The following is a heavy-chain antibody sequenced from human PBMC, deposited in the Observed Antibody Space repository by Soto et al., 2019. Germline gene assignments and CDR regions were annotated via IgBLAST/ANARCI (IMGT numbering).Heavy chain of an antibody. D-gene: IGHD3-22*01. CDR1: GGSISSGDYY. CDR3: ARADSSGYVGIGY. Sequence: SETLSLTCTVSGGSISSGDYYWSWIRQPPGKGLEWIGYIYYSGSTYYNPSLKSRVTISVDTSKNQFSLKLSSVTAADTAVYYCARADSSGYVGIGYWGQGTLVTVSS. V-gene: IGHV4-30-4*01. J-gene: IGHJ4*02. CDR2: IYYSGST.